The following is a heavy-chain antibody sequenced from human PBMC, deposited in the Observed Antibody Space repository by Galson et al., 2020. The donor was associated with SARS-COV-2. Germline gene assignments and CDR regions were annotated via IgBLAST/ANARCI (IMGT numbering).Heavy chain of an antibody. CDR2: ISGSSSHI. Sequence: GGSLRLSCAASGFTFSDYFMNWVRQAPGKGLEWVSAISGSSSHIYYADSVKGRFTISRDNAKNSVYLQMNSLRAEDTAMYYCARGLCGGDCYDDWGQGTLVTVSS. J-gene: IGHJ4*02. CDR3: ARGLCGGDCYDD. D-gene: IGHD2-21*01. V-gene: IGHV3-21*01. CDR1: GFTFSDYF.